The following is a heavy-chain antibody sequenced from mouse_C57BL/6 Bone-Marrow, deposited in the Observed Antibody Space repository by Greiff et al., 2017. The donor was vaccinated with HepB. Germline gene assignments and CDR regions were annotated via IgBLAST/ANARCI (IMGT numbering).Heavy chain of an antibody. CDR1: GFTFSSYA. V-gene: IGHV5-9-1*02. CDR2: ISSGGDYI. Sequence: EVMLVESGGGLVKPGGSLKLSCAASGFTFSSYAMSWVRQTPEKRLEWVAYISSGGDYIYYADTVKGRFTISRDNARNTLYLQMSSLKSEDTAMYYCTRETPPTAYWGQGTLVTVSA. CDR3: TRETPPTAY. J-gene: IGHJ3*01.